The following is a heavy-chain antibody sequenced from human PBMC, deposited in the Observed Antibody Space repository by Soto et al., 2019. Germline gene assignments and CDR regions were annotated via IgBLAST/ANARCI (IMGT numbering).Heavy chain of an antibody. Sequence: GSGPTLVNPTQTLTLTCTFSGFSLSTSGVGVGWIRQPPGKALEWLALIYWNDDKRYSPSLKSRLTITKDTSKNQVVLTVTNMDPVDTATYYCAHRRSGGSYLDWFDPWGQGTLVTVSS. CDR3: AHRRSGGSYLDWFDP. CDR1: GFSLSTSGVG. V-gene: IGHV2-5*01. D-gene: IGHD1-26*01. J-gene: IGHJ5*02. CDR2: IYWNDDK.